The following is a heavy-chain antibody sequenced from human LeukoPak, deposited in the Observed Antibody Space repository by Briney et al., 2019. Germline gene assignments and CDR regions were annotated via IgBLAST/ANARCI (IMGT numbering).Heavy chain of an antibody. CDR1: GYSISSDYY. V-gene: IGHV4-38-2*02. CDR2: IYHSGST. J-gene: IGHJ6*03. CDR3: ARAPERWYSYGSYTFYYMDV. Sequence: SETLSLTCTVSGYSISSDYYWGWIRQPPGRGLEWIGTIYHSGSTYYNPSLKSRVTISVDTSKNQFSLKLSSVTAADTAVYYCARAPERWYSYGSYTFYYMDVWGKGTTVTVSS. D-gene: IGHD5-18*01.